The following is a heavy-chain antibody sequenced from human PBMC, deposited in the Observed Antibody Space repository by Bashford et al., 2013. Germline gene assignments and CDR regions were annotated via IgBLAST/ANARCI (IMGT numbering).Heavy chain of an antibody. Sequence: GGSLRLSCAASGFNFHDYVMHWVRQVPGKGLEWLSLITRDGLTTYYADSVEGRFTISRDNSKNSLYLHLSNLSIEDTALYYCARDPSGWLQSRGYFDSWGQGTLVTVSS. D-gene: IGHD5-24*01. CDR1: GFNFHDYV. V-gene: IGHV3-43*01. J-gene: IGHJ4*02. CDR2: ITRDGLTT. CDR3: ARDPSGWLQSRGYFDS.